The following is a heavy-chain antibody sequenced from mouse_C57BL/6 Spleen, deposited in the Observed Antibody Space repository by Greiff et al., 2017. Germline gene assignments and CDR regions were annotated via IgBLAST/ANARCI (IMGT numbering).Heavy chain of an antibody. J-gene: IGHJ3*01. V-gene: IGHV5-17*01. Sequence: EVQLQQSGGGLVKPGGSLKLSCAASGFTFSDYGMHWVRQAPEKGLEWVAYISSGSSTIYYADTVKGRFTISRDHAKNTLFLQMTSLRSEDTAMYYCARDGMVKAWFAYWGQGTLVTVSA. CDR1: GFTFSDYG. D-gene: IGHD2-3*01. CDR2: ISSGSSTI. CDR3: ARDGMVKAWFAY.